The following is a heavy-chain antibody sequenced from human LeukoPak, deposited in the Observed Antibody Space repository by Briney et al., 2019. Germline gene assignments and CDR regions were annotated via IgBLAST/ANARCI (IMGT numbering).Heavy chain of an antibody. Sequence: SETLSLTCTVSGGSISSGGYYWSWIRQHPGKGLEWIGYIYYSGSTYYNPSLKSRVTISVDTSKNQFSLKLSSVTAADTAVYYCARDTYYYDSSGYPRPGYFDYWGQGTLVIVSS. D-gene: IGHD3-22*01. CDR1: GGSISSGGYY. CDR2: IYYSGST. V-gene: IGHV4-31*03. CDR3: ARDTYYYDSSGYPRPGYFDY. J-gene: IGHJ4*02.